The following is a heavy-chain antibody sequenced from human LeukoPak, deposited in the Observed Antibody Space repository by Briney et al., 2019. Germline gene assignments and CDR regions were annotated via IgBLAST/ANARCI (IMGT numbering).Heavy chain of an antibody. CDR1: GFTFDDYG. D-gene: IGHD6-6*01. CDR3: ARGGAARPDY. CDR2: INWNGGST. Sequence: PGGSLRLSCAASGFTFDDYGMSWVRQAPGKGLEWVSGINWNGGSTDYADSVKGRFTISRDNAKNSLYLQMDSLRPEDTAVYYCARGGAARPDYWGQGTLVTVSS. J-gene: IGHJ4*02. V-gene: IGHV3-20*04.